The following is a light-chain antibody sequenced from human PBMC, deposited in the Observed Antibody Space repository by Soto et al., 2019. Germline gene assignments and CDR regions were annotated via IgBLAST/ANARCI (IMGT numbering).Light chain of an antibody. CDR1: QTSSRRY. CDR3: QQYAIAPRT. J-gene: IGKJ1*01. Sequence: EIVFTHSPGTLSFSTRERATRSIRRSQTSSRRYLAWYQQKPGQAPRLLIYGASSRATGIPDRFSGSGSGTDFTLTISRLEPEDFAVYYCQQYAIAPRTFGQGTKVDIK. CDR2: GAS. V-gene: IGKV3-20*01.